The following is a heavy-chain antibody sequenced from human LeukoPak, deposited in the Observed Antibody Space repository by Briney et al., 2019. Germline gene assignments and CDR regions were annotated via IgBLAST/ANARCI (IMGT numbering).Heavy chain of an antibody. D-gene: IGHD4-23*01. CDR2: INPNSGDT. CDR3: ARDFGGTVVKN. CDR1: GYTFTGYY. V-gene: IGHV1-2*02. Sequence: ASVKVSCKASGYTFTGYYMHWVRQAPRQGLEWMGWINPNSGDTNYAQKFQGRVTMTRDTSISTAYMELSRLRSDDTAVYYCARDFGGTVVKNWGQGTLVTVSS. J-gene: IGHJ4*02.